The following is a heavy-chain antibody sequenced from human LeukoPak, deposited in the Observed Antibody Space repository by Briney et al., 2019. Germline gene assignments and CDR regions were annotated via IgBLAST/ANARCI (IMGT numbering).Heavy chain of an antibody. Sequence: GSSVKVSCKASGGTFSSYTISWVRQAPGQGLEWMGRIIPIFGTANYAQKFQGRVTITTDESTSTAYMELSSLRSEDTAVYYCATSVGEVERPPTDYWGQGTLVTVSS. J-gene: IGHJ4*02. CDR3: ATSVGEVERPPTDY. D-gene: IGHD5-24*01. CDR2: IIPIFGTA. V-gene: IGHV1-69*05. CDR1: GGTFSSYT.